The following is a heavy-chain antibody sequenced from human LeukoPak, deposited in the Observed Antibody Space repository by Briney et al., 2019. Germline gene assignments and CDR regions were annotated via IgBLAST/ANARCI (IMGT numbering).Heavy chain of an antibody. Sequence: PGGSLRLSCAASGFTVSSNYMSWVREAPGKGLEWVSVIYSGGSTYYADSVKGRFTVSRDNAKNSLYLQMNSLRADDTAVYYCARDQWLDYWGQGTLVTVSS. D-gene: IGHD6-19*01. CDR1: GFTVSSNY. CDR3: ARDQWLDY. J-gene: IGHJ4*02. V-gene: IGHV3-53*01. CDR2: IYSGGST.